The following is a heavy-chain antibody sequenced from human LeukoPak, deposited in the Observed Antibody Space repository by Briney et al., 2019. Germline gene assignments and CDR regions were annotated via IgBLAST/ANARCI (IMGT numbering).Heavy chain of an antibody. CDR1: GFTFSSYS. J-gene: IGHJ4*02. CDR2: ISSSSSTI. V-gene: IGHV3-48*01. D-gene: IGHD3-10*01. CDR3: AREGEVWFGELLYPGY. Sequence: PGGSLRLSCAASGFTFSSYSMNWVRQAPGKGLEWVSYISSSSSTIYYADSVKGRFTISRDNSKNTLYLQMNSLRAEDTAVYYCAREGEVWFGELLYPGYWGQGTLVTVSS.